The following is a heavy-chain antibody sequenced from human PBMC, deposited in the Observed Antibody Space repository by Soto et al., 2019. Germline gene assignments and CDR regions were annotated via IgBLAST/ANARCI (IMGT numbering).Heavy chain of an antibody. D-gene: IGHD2-2*01. V-gene: IGHV1-69*01. CDR3: ARPSSGVPGPIGYYHYAMEV. J-gene: IGHJ6*02. CDR1: GGTFNSVA. Sequence: QVKLVQSGAEVKKPGSSVKVSCKASGGTFNSVAIHWVRQAPGQGLEWMGGIIPIFGAANFAQKFQGRVTITADESTRTAYMELSSLTSEDTAVYYCARPSSGVPGPIGYYHYAMEVWGQGTTVTVSS. CDR2: IIPIFGAA.